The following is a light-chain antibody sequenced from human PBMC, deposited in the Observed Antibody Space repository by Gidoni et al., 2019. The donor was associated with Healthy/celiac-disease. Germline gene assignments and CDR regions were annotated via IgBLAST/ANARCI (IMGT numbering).Light chain of an antibody. CDR1: QDISNY. Sequence: DIQMTQSPSSLSASVGDRVTITCQASQDISNYLNWYQQKTGKAPKLLIDDASKLETGVPSRFSGSVSGTDFSFTISSLQPEDIATYYCQQYDNLPLTFGGGTKVEIK. CDR2: DAS. V-gene: IGKV1-33*01. CDR3: QQYDNLPLT. J-gene: IGKJ4*01.